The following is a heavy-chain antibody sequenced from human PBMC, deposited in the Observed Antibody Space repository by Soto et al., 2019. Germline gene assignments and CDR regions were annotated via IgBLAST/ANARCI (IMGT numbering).Heavy chain of an antibody. CDR1: GGTFSSYA. V-gene: IGHV1-69*01. J-gene: IGHJ6*02. Sequence: QVQLVQSGAEVKKPGSSVKVSCKASGGTFSSYAISWVRQAPGQGLEWMGGIIPIFGTANYAQKFQGRVTITADESTSTAYMELSSLRSEDKAVYYCARVGGDDSSGYYPGYYYGMDVWGQGTTVTVS. D-gene: IGHD3-22*01. CDR3: ARVGGDDSSGYYPGYYYGMDV. CDR2: IIPIFGTA.